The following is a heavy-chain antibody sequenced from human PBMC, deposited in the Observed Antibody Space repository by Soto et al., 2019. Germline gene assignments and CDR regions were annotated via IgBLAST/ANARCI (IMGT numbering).Heavy chain of an antibody. V-gene: IGHV4-59*01. CDR1: GGSISGYY. J-gene: IGHJ4*02. Sequence: QVQLQESGPGLVKPSETLSLTCSVSGGSISGYYWSWIRQSPGKGLEWLGYVYYTGSTNYSPSLRSRVSISVDTSKNEFSLRLSSVTAAATAVYFCAMSVAGPGAPIDYWGQGTQVTVS. D-gene: IGHD2-8*02. CDR2: VYYTGST. CDR3: AMSVAGPGAPIDY.